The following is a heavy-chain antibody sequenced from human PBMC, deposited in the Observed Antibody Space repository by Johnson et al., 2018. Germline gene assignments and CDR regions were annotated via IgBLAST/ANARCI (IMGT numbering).Heavy chain of an antibody. V-gene: IGHV3-30*18. J-gene: IGHJ6*03. CDR2: ISHAGTNK. D-gene: IGHD5-18*01. CDR1: GFTLSSYG. Sequence: QVQLVESGGGVVQXGRSLRLXCAASGFTLSSYGMHWVRQAPGKGLEWVAVISHAGTNKFYADSVKGRFTISRDNSKNTLYLQMNSLRTEDTAVYYCAKTYNYGWNYMDVWGKGITVTVSS. CDR3: AKTYNYGWNYMDV.